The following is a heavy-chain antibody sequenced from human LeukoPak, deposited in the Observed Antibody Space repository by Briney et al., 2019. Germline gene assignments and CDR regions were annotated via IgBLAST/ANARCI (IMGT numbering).Heavy chain of an antibody. CDR1: SGSISTSNYY. D-gene: IGHD3-22*01. CDR3: ARGLYYDSRRGGNWFDP. V-gene: IGHV4-39*07. J-gene: IGHJ5*02. CDR2: IFYSGST. Sequence: PSETLSLTCTVSSGSISTSNYYWGWVRQPPGKALEWIGNIFYSGSTYYSPSLKSRVTISVDTSKNQFSLKLSSVTAADTAVYYCARGLYYDSRRGGNWFDPWGQGTLVTVSS.